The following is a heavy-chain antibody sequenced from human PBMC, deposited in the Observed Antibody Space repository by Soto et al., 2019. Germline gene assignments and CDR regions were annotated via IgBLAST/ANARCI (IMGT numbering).Heavy chain of an antibody. Sequence: GESLKISCQASGYSFSNFWIGWVRQMPGKGLEWMGIIFPGDSDTRYSPSFQGQVTISADKSFTTAFLQWGSLKASDTAIYYCASQSSAHYPMAIWGQGTLVTVSS. V-gene: IGHV5-51*01. CDR2: IFPGDSDT. CDR3: ASQSSAHYPMAI. J-gene: IGHJ4*02. CDR1: GYSFSNFW. D-gene: IGHD6-25*01.